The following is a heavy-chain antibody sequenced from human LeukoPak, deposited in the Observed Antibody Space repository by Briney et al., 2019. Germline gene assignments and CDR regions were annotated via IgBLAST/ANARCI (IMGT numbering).Heavy chain of an antibody. D-gene: IGHD2-21*02. V-gene: IGHV4-61*02. J-gene: IGHJ4*02. CDR1: GGSISSGSYY. Sequence: PSETLSLTCTVSGGSISSGSYYWSWIRQPAGKGLEWIGRIYTSGSTNYNPSLKSRVTISVDRTKNQFSLKLSSVTSADTAVYYCARILGPYCGADCAIWGQGTPVTVSS. CDR2: IYTSGST. CDR3: ARILGPYCGADCAI.